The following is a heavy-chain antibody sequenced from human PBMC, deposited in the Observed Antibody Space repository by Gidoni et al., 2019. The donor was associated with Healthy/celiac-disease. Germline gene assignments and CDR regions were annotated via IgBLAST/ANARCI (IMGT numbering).Heavy chain of an antibody. J-gene: IGHJ4*02. V-gene: IGHV4-34*01. CDR3: ARGGSGWYHEEGNFDY. Sequence: QVQLQQWGAVLLEPSETLSLTCAIYAGSFSGYSWSWIRQPPGKGLEWIGEINHGGSTTYNPSLKSRVTISVDTSKNQFSLKLSSVTAADTAVYYCARGGSGWYHEEGNFDYWGQGTLVTVSS. CDR1: AGSFSGYS. D-gene: IGHD6-19*01. CDR2: INHGGST.